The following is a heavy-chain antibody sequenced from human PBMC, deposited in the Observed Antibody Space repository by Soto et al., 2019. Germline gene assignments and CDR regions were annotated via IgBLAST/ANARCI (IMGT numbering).Heavy chain of an antibody. CDR3: ARVILPKEIVVVTWRWFDP. J-gene: IGHJ5*02. V-gene: IGHV1-69*12. D-gene: IGHD3-22*01. CDR1: GGTFSSYA. Sequence: QVQLVQSGAEVKKPGSSVKVSCKASGGTFSSYAISWVRQAPGQGLEWMGGIIPIFGTANYAQKFQGRVTITADESTSTAYMELSSLRSEDTAVYYCARVILPKEIVVVTWRWFDPWGQGTLVTVSS. CDR2: IIPIFGTA.